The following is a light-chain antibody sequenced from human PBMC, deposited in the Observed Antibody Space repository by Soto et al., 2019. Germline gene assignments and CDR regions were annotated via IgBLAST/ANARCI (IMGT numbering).Light chain of an antibody. J-gene: IGKJ2*01. CDR2: DAS. CDR1: QSIASW. CDR3: LQYSDYPYT. Sequence: DIPMTQSPSTLSTSVGDRVTITCRASQSIASWLAWFQQKPGKAPKILIYDASALDSGAPSRFSGSGSGTEFTLTISSLQPDDLATYYCLQYSDYPYTFGQGTRLEIK. V-gene: IGKV1-5*01.